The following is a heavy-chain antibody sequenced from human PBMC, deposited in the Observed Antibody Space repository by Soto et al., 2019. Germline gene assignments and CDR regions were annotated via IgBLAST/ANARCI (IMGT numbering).Heavy chain of an antibody. Sequence: ASVKVSCKASGYTFSNSGISWVRQAPGQGLEWLGWINSDNGNTNYAQKLQGRVTMTTDTSTSTAYMELRSLRSDDTAVYYCARSAYYDILTGYYNVMGYWGQ. J-gene: IGHJ4*02. CDR3: ARSAYYDILTGYYNVMGY. CDR1: GYTFSNSG. CDR2: INSDNGNT. D-gene: IGHD3-9*01. V-gene: IGHV1-18*01.